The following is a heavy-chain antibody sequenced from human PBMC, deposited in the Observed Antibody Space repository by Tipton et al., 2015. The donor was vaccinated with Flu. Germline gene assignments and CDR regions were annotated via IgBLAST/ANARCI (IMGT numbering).Heavy chain of an antibody. J-gene: IGHJ5*02. D-gene: IGHD3-22*01. CDR1: GGTFSSYA. V-gene: IGHV1-69*06. CDR3: ARDRSGKSMIVVVHWFDP. CDR2: IIPIFGTA. Sequence: QSGAEVKKPGSSVKVSCKASGGTFSSYAISWVRQAPGQGLEWMGGIIPIFGTANYAQKFQGRVTITADKSTSTAYMELSSLRSEDTAVYYCARDRSGKSMIVVVHWFDPWGQGTLVTVSS.